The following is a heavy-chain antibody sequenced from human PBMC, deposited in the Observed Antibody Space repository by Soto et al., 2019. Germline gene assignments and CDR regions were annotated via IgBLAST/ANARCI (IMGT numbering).Heavy chain of an antibody. CDR3: ARGVDAGVDV. CDR1: GYTFTTYD. J-gene: IGHJ6*02. CDR2: MSPNSGAT. Sequence: QVQLVQSGAEVTKPGASVKVSCRASGYTFTTYDINWVRQATGQGLEWMGWMSPNSGATGYAQKFQGRVTMTRDTSISTAYKELSNLRPDDTAIYYCARGVDAGVDVWGQGTTVTVSS. V-gene: IGHV1-8*01. D-gene: IGHD1-1*01.